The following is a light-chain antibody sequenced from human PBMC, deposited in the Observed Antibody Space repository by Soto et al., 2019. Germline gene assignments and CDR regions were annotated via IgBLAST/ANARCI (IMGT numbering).Light chain of an antibody. CDR3: QQYGRSRT. CDR1: QSVGSD. CDR2: DAS. J-gene: IGKJ1*01. V-gene: IGKV3-20*01. Sequence: EIVMTQSPATLSVSQGERATLSCRASQSVGSDLAWYQQKPGQAPRLLIYDASSRATGIPDRFSGSGSGTDFTLTISRLEPEDFAVYYCQQYGRSRTFGQGTKVDIK.